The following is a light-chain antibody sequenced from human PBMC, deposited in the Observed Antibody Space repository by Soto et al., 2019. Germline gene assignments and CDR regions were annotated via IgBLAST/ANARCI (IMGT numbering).Light chain of an antibody. J-gene: IGKJ1*01. CDR3: QQYGGSPRT. CDR1: QSVNSNY. Sequence: EIVLTQSPGTLSLSPGETATLSCRASQSVNSNYLAWYQQKPGQAPRLLIYGASNRAAGISDRFSGTGSGTDFTLTISSLEPADFALYYCQQYGGSPRTFGQGTKVELK. CDR2: GAS. V-gene: IGKV3-20*01.